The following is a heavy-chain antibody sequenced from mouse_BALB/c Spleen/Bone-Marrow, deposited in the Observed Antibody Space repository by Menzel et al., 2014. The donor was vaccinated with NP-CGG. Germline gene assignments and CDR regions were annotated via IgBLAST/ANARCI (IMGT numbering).Heavy chain of an antibody. Sequence: VKLVESGAELVKPGASVKLSCKSSGYTFTSYYMYWVKQRPGQGLEWIGGINPSNGGTNFNEKFKSKVTLTVDKSSSTAYKQLSSLASEDSAVYYWTREGAFFAYWGQGTLVTVSA. CDR1: GYTFTSYY. CDR2: INPSNGGT. CDR3: TREGAFFAY. V-gene: IGHV1S81*02. J-gene: IGHJ3*01.